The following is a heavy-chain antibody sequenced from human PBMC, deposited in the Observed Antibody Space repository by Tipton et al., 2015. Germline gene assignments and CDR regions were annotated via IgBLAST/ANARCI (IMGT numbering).Heavy chain of an antibody. CDR3: ARARGRHGGLFDS. V-gene: IGHV4-34*01. D-gene: IGHD4-23*01. CDR1: GGSFSGYY. J-gene: IGHJ4*02. CDR2: INHSGSS. Sequence: TLSLTCAVYGGSFSGYYWSWIRQTPGKGLEWIGEINHSGSSNYNPSLKTRVTIVVDTSKTQFSLEMRSVTATDTAVYYCARARGRHGGLFDSWGQGTLVTVSS.